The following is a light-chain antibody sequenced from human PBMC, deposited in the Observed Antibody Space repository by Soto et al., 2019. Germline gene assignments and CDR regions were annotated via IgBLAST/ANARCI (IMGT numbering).Light chain of an antibody. J-gene: IGLJ1*01. Sequence: QSVLTQPASVSVSLGQSITMSCTGTSTDVGGSNFVSWYQQHPDKVPKLLIYEVTNRHSGVSNRFSGSKSGNTASLTISGLEAEDEADYYCSSYTSTGTPVCGTGTKVTVL. CDR1: STDVGGSNF. V-gene: IGLV2-14*01. CDR2: EVT. CDR3: SSYTSTGTPV.